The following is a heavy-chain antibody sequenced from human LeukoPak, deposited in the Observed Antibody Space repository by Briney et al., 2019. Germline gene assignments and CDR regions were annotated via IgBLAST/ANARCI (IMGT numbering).Heavy chain of an antibody. CDR1: GSTFTSYG. D-gene: IGHD3-16*01. CDR2: WSAYSGNT. Sequence: SVKLSRTSSGSTFTSYGISWGRHGPGQGLEWGGWWSAYSGNTNYSQKHQGRVSMTPDTSTSTDYMELRSRTSDDTAVYYCAREGGRYYSYSYMDVWGKGTTVTISS. J-gene: IGHJ6*03. V-gene: IGHV1-18*01. CDR3: AREGGRYYSYSYMDV.